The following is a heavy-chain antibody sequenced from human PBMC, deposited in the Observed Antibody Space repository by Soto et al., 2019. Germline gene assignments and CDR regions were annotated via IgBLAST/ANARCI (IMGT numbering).Heavy chain of an antibody. Sequence: GESLKISCKGSGYSFPSYWISWVRQMPGKGLEWMGRIDPSDSYTNYSPSFQGHVTISADKSISTAYLQWSSLKASDTAMYYCARRAPYYDILTGYYKTFYYYGMDVWGQGTTVTVSS. V-gene: IGHV5-10-1*01. CDR1: GYSFPSYW. D-gene: IGHD3-9*01. CDR3: ARRAPYYDILTGYYKTFYYYGMDV. CDR2: IDPSDSYT. J-gene: IGHJ6*02.